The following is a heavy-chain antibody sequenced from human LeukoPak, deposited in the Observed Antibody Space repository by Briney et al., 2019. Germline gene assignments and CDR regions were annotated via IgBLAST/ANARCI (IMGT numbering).Heavy chain of an antibody. CDR2: INGDGSST. Sequence: GGSLRLSCAASGFTFSDYWMHWVRQVPGKGLVWVSRINGDGSSTSYADSVKGRFTISRDNAKNTLYLQMNSLRAEDKALYYCARVGYNYGYDYWGQGNLVIVSS. D-gene: IGHD5-18*01. CDR1: GFTFSDYW. CDR3: ARVGYNYGYDY. V-gene: IGHV3-74*01. J-gene: IGHJ4*02.